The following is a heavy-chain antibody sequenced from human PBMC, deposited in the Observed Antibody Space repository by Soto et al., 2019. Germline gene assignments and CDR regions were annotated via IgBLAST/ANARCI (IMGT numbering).Heavy chain of an antibody. CDR3: ARARSYDYDISGYPYNWFDP. V-gene: IGHV4-59*01. CDR2: IYYSGST. D-gene: IGHD3-22*01. J-gene: IGHJ5*02. Sequence: QVQLQESGPGLVKPSETLSLTCTVSGGSISSYYWSWIRQPPGKGLEWIGYIYYSGSTNYNPSLKSRVTISVDTSKNQFSLKLSSVTAADTAVYYCARARSYDYDISGYPYNWFDPWGQGTLVTVSS. CDR1: GGSISSYY.